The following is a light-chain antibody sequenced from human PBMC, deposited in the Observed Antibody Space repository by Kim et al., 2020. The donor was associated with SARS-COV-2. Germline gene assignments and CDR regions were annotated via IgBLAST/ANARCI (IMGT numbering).Light chain of an antibody. Sequence: GKTGPIPRPRSGGSMASNYVQRYHQRPGSAPTTVIYEDNQRPSGVPDRFSGSIDSSSNSASLTISGLKTEDEADYYCQSYDSSNWVFGGGTQLTVL. V-gene: IGLV6-57*03. CDR3: QSYDSSNWV. CDR2: EDN. J-gene: IGLJ3*02. CDR1: GGSMASNY.